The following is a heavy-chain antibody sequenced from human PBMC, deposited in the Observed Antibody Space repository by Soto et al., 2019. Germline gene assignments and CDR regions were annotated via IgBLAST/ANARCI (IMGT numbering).Heavy chain of an antibody. CDR1: GGSVDDDPW. D-gene: IGHD2-15*01. CDR3: VAVGVYSWHT. CDR2: IFRTGAT. J-gene: IGHJ5*02. V-gene: IGHV4-4*02. Sequence: QVQLQESGPGLVKPSGTLTLTCAVSGGSVDDDPWWRWLRQSPGKGLEWIGEIFRTGATHYNPSLKGLITILVDKSKNQFSLRLTSVTAANTVIYYCVAVGVYSWHTWCQGTLVTVSS.